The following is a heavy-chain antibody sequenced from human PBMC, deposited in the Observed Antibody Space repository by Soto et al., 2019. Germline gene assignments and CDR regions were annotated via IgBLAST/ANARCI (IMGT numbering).Heavy chain of an antibody. CDR3: ARHVTGDPVGSDY. V-gene: IGHV4-59*08. CDR1: GGSISSYY. J-gene: IGHJ4*02. Sequence: SETLSLTCTVSGGSISSYYWSWIRQPPGKGLEWIGYIYYSGSTNYNPSLKSRVTISVDTSKNQFSLKLSSVTAADTAVYYCARHVTGDPVGSDYWGQGTLVTVSS. CDR2: IYYSGST. D-gene: IGHD7-27*01.